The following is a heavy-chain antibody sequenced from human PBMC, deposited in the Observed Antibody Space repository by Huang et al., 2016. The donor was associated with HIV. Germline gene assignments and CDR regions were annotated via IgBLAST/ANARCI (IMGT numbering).Heavy chain of an antibody. CDR3: ARDPYYSNRWKRNDASFL. J-gene: IGHJ3*01. Sequence: QVQLVQSGGEVMQPGASVRVSCKASGYDFGSYGMSWVRQAPGQGLEWLGWIVSDSRDTSSAQKFQGIVTMTTDTSTTTTYMELRSLRSDDTAMYYCARDPYYSNRWKRNDASFLWGQGTMITVSS. CDR2: IVSDSRDT. V-gene: IGHV1-18*01. D-gene: IGHD4-4*01. CDR1: GYDFGSYG.